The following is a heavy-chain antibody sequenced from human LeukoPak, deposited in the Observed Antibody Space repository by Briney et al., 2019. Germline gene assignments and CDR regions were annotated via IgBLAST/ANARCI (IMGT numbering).Heavy chain of an antibody. CDR1: GGSIGSHY. CDR2: IYYSGST. V-gene: IGHV4-59*11. J-gene: IGHJ5*02. CDR3: ARDTPYNWFDP. Sequence: PSETLSLTCTVSGGSIGSHYWSWIRQPPGKGLEWIGYIYYSGSTNYNPSLKSRVTISVDTSKNQFSLKLSSVTAADTAVYYCARDTPYNWFDPWGQGTLVTVSS.